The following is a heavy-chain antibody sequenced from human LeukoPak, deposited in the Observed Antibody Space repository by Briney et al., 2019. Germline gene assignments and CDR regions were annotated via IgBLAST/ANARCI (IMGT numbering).Heavy chain of an antibody. Sequence: PSETLSLTCAVYGGSFSGYYWSWIRQPPGKGLEWIGEINHSGSTNYNPSLKSRVTISVDTSKNQFSLKLSSVTAADTAVYYCARVRLRATGRVLYFDYWGQGTLVTVSS. J-gene: IGHJ4*02. CDR1: GGSFSGYY. CDR2: INHSGST. V-gene: IGHV4-34*01. CDR3: ARVRLRATGRVLYFDY. D-gene: IGHD1-1*01.